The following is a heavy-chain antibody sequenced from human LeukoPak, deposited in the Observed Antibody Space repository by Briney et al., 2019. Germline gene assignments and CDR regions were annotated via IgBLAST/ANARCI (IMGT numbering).Heavy chain of an antibody. CDR1: GYSFTSYR. Sequence: GESLKISCKGSGYSFTSYRIGWVRQMPGKGLEWMGIIYPGDSDTRYSPSFQGQVTISADKSISTAYLQWSSLKASDTAMYYCASGPAGVGASNQVDYWGQGTLVTVSS. CDR3: ASGPAGVGASNQVDY. CDR2: IYPGDSDT. J-gene: IGHJ4*02. D-gene: IGHD1-26*01. V-gene: IGHV5-51*01.